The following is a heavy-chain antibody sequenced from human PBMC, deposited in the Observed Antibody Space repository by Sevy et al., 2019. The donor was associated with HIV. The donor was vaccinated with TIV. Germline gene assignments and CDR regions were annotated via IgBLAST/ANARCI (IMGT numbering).Heavy chain of an antibody. Sequence: ASVKVSCKASGYTFTSYGISWVRQAPGQGLEWMGWISAYNGNTNYAQKLQGRVTMTTDTSTSTAYMELRSLRSDDTAVYYCARRGPLRSLEWTDYYYGMDVWGQGTTVTVSS. CDR2: ISAYNGNT. CDR1: GYTFTSYG. CDR3: ARRGPLRSLEWTDYYYGMDV. D-gene: IGHD3-3*01. V-gene: IGHV1-18*01. J-gene: IGHJ6*02.